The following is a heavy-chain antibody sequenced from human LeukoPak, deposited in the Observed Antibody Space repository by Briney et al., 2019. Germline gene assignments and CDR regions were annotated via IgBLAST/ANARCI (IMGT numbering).Heavy chain of an antibody. CDR1: GFTFSSCG. Sequence: GGSLRLSCAASGFTFSSCGMHWVRQAPGKGLEWVAVIWGDGSTKIYADSVKGRFTISRDNSKNTLFLQMNSLRAEDTAVYYCARDLGGSPFDYWGQGTLGTVSS. CDR3: ARDLGGSPFDY. J-gene: IGHJ4*02. CDR2: IWGDGSTK. V-gene: IGHV3-33*01. D-gene: IGHD1-26*01.